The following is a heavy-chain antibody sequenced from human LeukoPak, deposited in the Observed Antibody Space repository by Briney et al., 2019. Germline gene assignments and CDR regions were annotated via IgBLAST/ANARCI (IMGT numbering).Heavy chain of an antibody. D-gene: IGHD5-24*01. V-gene: IGHV3-7*04. Sequence: GGSLRLSCAASGFTFSAYAMSWVRQAPGKGLEWVANIKQDGSKKSYVDSVKGRFTISRDNAKNSLYLQMNSLRAEDTAIYYCTRVGYIDEGIDYWGQGTLVTVSS. J-gene: IGHJ4*02. CDR3: TRVGYIDEGIDY. CDR1: GFTFSAYA. CDR2: IKQDGSKK.